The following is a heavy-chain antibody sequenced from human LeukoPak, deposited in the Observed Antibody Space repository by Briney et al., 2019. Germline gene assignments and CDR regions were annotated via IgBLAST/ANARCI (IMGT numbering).Heavy chain of an antibody. CDR3: AGGNTWPGLSY. CDR2: IYTAGST. Sequence: QAGGSLRLSCAASGFTVSGNYMSWVRQAPGKGLEWVSVIYTAGSTYNADSVKGRFTISGDKSKNTLYLQMNTLRAEDTAVYFCAGGNTWPGLSYWGQGTLLTVSS. D-gene: IGHD6-25*01. J-gene: IGHJ4*02. V-gene: IGHV3-53*01. CDR1: GFTVSGNY.